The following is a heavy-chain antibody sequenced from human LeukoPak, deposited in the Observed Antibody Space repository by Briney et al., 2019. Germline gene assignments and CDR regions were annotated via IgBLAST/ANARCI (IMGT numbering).Heavy chain of an antibody. CDR1: GFTFSSYA. Sequence: GGSLRLSCAASGFTFSSYAMHWVRQAPGKGLEWVAVISYDGSNKYYADSVKGRFTISRDNSKNTLYLQMNSLRAEDTAVYYCARAGIAAAGTLDYWGQGTLVTVSS. V-gene: IGHV3-30-3*01. J-gene: IGHJ4*02. CDR3: ARAGIAAAGTLDY. D-gene: IGHD6-13*01. CDR2: ISYDGSNK.